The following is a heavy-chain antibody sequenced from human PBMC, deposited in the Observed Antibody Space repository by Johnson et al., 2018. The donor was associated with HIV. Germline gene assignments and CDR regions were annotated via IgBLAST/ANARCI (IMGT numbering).Heavy chain of an antibody. CDR1: GFTFSSYD. Sequence: MLLVESGGGLVQPGGSLRLSCAASGFTFSSYDMHWVRQATGKGLEWVSAIGTAGDTYYPDSVKGRFTISRDNSKNNLYLQLSSLRAEDTAVYYCARDRPTGLIAVAGRNAFDIWGQGTMVTVSS. CDR2: IGTAGDT. V-gene: IGHV3-13*01. D-gene: IGHD6-19*01. J-gene: IGHJ3*02. CDR3: ARDRPTGLIAVAGRNAFDI.